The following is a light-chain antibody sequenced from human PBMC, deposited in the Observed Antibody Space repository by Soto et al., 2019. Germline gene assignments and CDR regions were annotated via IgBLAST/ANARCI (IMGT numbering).Light chain of an antibody. CDR3: QQYDSLPYT. V-gene: IGKV1-33*01. CDR1: QDITKY. J-gene: IGKJ2*01. Sequence: DIQMTQSPSSLSASVGDRVTITCQASQDITKYLLWYQHKPGRAPKLLIYAASNLETGVPSRFIGGGSGTVFTFTISGLQPEDVATYYCQQYDSLPYTFGQGTKLEIK. CDR2: AAS.